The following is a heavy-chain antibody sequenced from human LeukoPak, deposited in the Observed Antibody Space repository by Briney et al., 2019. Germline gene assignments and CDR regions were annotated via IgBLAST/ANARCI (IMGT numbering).Heavy chain of an antibody. CDR1: GFTFSSYG. V-gene: IGHV3-33*01. CDR3: ARGPLFVSTGDNDY. D-gene: IGHD1-1*01. Sequence: GGSLRLSCAASGFTFSSYGMHWVRQAPGKGLEWMAVIWYDGSNKYYADSVKGRFTISRDNSKNTLYLQMNSLRAEDTAVYYCARGPLFVSTGDNDYWGQGTLVTISS. CDR2: IWYDGSNK. J-gene: IGHJ4*02.